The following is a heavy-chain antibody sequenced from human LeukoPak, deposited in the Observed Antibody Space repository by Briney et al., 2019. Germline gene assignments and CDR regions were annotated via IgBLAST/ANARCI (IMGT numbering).Heavy chain of an antibody. J-gene: IGHJ6*02. CDR1: GFTVSSNY. CDR2: IYSGGST. Sequence: GGSLRLSCAASGFTVSSNYMSWVRQAPGKGLEWVSVIYSGGSTYYADSVKGRFTISRDNSKNTLYLQMNSLRAEDTAVYYCARDYGDSSYYYYSGMDVWGQGTTVTVSS. D-gene: IGHD4-17*01. V-gene: IGHV3-66*01. CDR3: ARDYGDSSYYYYSGMDV.